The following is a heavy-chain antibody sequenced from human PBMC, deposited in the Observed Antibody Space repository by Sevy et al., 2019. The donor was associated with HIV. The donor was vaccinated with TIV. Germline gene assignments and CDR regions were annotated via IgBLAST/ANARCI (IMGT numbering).Heavy chain of an antibody. CDR2: IYRGGST. CDR1: GFTVSSNY. Sequence: GGSLRLSCAASGFTVSSNYMSWVRQAPGKGLEWVSVIYRGGSTYYADSVKGRFTISRDNSKNTLYLQMNSLRAEDTAVYYCARVLRIDCSGGSCYPFDYWGQGTLVTVSS. D-gene: IGHD2-15*01. CDR3: ARVLRIDCSGGSCYPFDY. J-gene: IGHJ4*02. V-gene: IGHV3-53*01.